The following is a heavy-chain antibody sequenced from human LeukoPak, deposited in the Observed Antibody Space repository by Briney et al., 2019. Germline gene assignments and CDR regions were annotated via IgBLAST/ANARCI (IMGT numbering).Heavy chain of an antibody. Sequence: GSLRLYCAAPGFTFSTYAMNWVRPAPGKGLEWVSIISGSSRHIYYADSVKGRFTISRDNSKNTLYLQMTSLRAEDTAVYYCAKDLDGFWGQGTLVTVSS. J-gene: IGHJ4*02. V-gene: IGHV3-23*01. D-gene: IGHD6-25*01. CDR3: AKDLDGF. CDR2: ISGSSRHI. CDR1: GFTFSTYA.